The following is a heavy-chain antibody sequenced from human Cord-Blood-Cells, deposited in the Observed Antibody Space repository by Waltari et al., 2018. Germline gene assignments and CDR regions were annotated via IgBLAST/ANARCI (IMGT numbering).Heavy chain of an antibody. CDR1: GFSFSSYA. D-gene: IGHD4-17*01. CDR2: ISGSGGST. CDR3: GSPYGDYAFDI. J-gene: IGHJ3*02. V-gene: IGHV3-23*01. Sequence: EVQLLESGGGLVQPGGSLRLSCAASGFSFSSYAMNWVRQAPGKGLEWVSAISGSGGSTYYADSVKGRFTISRDNSKNTLYLQMNSLRAEDTAVYYCGSPYGDYAFDIWGQGTMVTVSS.